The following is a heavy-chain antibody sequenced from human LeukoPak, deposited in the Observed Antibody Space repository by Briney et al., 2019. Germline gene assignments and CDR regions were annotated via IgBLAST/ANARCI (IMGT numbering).Heavy chain of an antibody. CDR3: ARDSTTYFDY. V-gene: IGHV1-18*01. J-gene: IGHJ4*02. CDR1: GYTFTSYG. Sequence: ASVKVSCKASGYTFTSYGISWVRQAPGQGLEWMGWISAYNGNTNYAQKFQGRVTITADESTSTAYMELSSLRSEDTAVYYCARDSTTYFDYWGQGTLVTVSS. D-gene: IGHD5/OR15-5a*01. CDR2: ISAYNGNT.